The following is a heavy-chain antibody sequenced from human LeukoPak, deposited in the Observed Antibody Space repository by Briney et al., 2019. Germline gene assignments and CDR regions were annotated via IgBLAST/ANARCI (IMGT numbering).Heavy chain of an antibody. J-gene: IGHJ4*02. V-gene: IGHV4-59*01. CDR3: ARHGGSYTFDL. CDR1: GGSMSTYY. Sequence: PSETLSLTCTVSGGSMSTYYWSRIRQPPGKGLELIGYMYDSGSTNYNPSLKSRVTISVDTSKNQFSLRLSSVTAADTAVYYCARHGGSYTFDLWGQGVLVTVSS. D-gene: IGHD1-26*01. CDR2: MYDSGST.